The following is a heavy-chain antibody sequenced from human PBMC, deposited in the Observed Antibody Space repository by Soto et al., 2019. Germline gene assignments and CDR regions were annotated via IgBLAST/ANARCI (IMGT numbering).Heavy chain of an antibody. CDR2: ISSSSSYI. J-gene: IGHJ6*02. CDR3: ARDRVGYCSGGSCYTYGMDV. Sequence: PGGSLRLSCGASGFTFSSYSMNWVRQAPGKGLEWVSSISSSSSYIYYADSVKGRFTISRDNAKNSLYLQMNSLRAEDTAVYYCARDRVGYCSGGSCYTYGMDVWGQGTTVTVSS. D-gene: IGHD2-15*01. V-gene: IGHV3-21*01. CDR1: GFTFSSYS.